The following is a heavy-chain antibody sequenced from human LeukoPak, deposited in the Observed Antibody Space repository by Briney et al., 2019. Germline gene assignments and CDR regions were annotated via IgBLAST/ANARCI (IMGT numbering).Heavy chain of an antibody. V-gene: IGHV4-39*01. Sequence: SETLSLTCSVSGGSISRSSFHWGWIRQPPGKGLEWIGSIYYSGRTYYNPSLRSRVTISVDTPKNQFSLRLSSVTAADTAVYYCASLVVAATFDAFDIWGQGTLVTVSS. J-gene: IGHJ3*02. D-gene: IGHD2-15*01. CDR1: GGSISRSSFH. CDR2: IYYSGRT. CDR3: ASLVVAATFDAFDI.